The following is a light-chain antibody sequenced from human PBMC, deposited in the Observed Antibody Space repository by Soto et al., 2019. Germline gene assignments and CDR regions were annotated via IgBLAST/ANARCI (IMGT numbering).Light chain of an antibody. CDR1: HSISTS. V-gene: IGKV1-39*01. Sequence: DIQLTQSPSSLSASVGDRVTLTCRAWHSISTSLNCYPQKAGLAPKPLLYSASSLPTGVPSRFSGSASRTDFTLTISSLQPEDFATNDSQQTYSTPPMFGQGTKVDIK. CDR3: QQTYSTPPM. CDR2: SAS. J-gene: IGKJ1*01.